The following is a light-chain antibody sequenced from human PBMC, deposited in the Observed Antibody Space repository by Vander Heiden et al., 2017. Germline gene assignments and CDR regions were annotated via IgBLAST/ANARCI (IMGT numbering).Light chain of an antibody. Sequence: IQMTLSPSPLSASVADRVTTTCQASQDISNHVNWYQQQPGKAPKVLIYEASNLKTRVPSRVSRGGSREYFTFTSSSLQPEVIGTYCQQQNDRVPYTFGQGTKLEIK. CDR1: QDISNH. CDR3: QQNDRVPYT. V-gene: IGKV1-33*01. J-gene: IGKJ2*01. CDR2: EAS.